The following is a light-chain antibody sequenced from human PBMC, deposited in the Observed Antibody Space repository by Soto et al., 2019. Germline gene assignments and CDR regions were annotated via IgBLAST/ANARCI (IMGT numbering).Light chain of an antibody. Sequence: DIQMTQSPSSLSASAGDRVTITCRASQGISNYLAWYQQQPGKVPKLLIYVASTLQSGVPSRVSGSGSGTAFTLTISSLPPEDVATYYCQKYNSAPWTFGQGTKVEIK. CDR2: VAS. CDR1: QGISNY. J-gene: IGKJ1*01. V-gene: IGKV1-27*01. CDR3: QKYNSAPWT.